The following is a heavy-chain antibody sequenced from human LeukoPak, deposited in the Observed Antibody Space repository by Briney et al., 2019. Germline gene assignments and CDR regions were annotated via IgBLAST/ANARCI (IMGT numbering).Heavy chain of an antibody. D-gene: IGHD1-26*01. CDR2: ISYDGSNK. CDR1: GFTFSSYA. V-gene: IGHV3-30-3*01. J-gene: IGHJ4*02. Sequence: PGRSLRLSCAASGFTFSSYAMHWVRQAPGKGLEWVAVISYDGSNKYYADSVKGRFTISRDNSKNTLYLQMNSLRAEDTAVYYCARARRSSGSYLAYWAREPWSPSPQ. CDR3: ARARRSSGSYLAY.